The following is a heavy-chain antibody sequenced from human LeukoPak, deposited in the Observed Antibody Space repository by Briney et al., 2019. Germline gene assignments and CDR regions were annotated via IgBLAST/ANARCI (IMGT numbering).Heavy chain of an antibody. D-gene: IGHD3-22*01. CDR2: ISAYNGNT. CDR3: ARDSISYYYDSSGSFDY. CDR1: GYTFTSYA. Sequence: ASVKVSCKASGYTFTSYAMNWVRQAPGQGLEWMGWISAYNGNTNYAQKLQGRVTMTTDTSTSTAYMELRSLRSDDTAVYYCARDSISYYYDSSGSFDYWGQGTLVTVSS. J-gene: IGHJ4*02. V-gene: IGHV1-18*01.